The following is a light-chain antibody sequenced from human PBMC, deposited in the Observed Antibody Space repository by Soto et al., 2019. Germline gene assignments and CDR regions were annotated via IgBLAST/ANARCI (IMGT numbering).Light chain of an antibody. Sequence: EIVLTHSPGTQSLSPGERATLSCRASQSVSSGYLAWYQQKPGQAPRLLIYGASSRATGIPDRFSGSGSGTDFTLTISRLEPEDFAVYYCLQYGSSPRTFCRGTKVDIK. CDR1: QSVSSGY. V-gene: IGKV3-20*01. CDR3: LQYGSSPRT. CDR2: GAS. J-gene: IGKJ4*01.